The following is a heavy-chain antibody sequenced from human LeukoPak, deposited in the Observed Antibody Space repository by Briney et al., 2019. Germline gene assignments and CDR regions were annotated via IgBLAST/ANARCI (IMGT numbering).Heavy chain of an antibody. CDR3: ARDGGYCSGGSCYSYYYYGMDV. CDR1: GFTFSSYG. J-gene: IGHJ6*02. D-gene: IGHD2-15*01. Sequence: GGSLRLSCAASGFTFSSYGMHWVRQAPGKGLEWVAVIWYDGSNKYYADSVKGRFTISRDNSKNTLYLQMNSLRAEDTVVYYCARDGGYCSGGSCYSYYYYGMDVWGQGTTVTVSS. CDR2: IWYDGSNK. V-gene: IGHV3-33*01.